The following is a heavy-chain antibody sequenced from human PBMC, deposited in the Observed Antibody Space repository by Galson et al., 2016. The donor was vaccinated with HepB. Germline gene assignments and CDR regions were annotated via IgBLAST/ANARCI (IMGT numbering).Heavy chain of an antibody. J-gene: IGHJ4*01. CDR1: GDSVTRNTYY. Sequence: ETLSLTCSVSGDSVTRNTYYWGWIRQPPGKGLEWIGRMYYSGSAYYNPSFTSRVTISLDTSKNQFSLKLTSVTAADTAVYYCASPKVGARYTTVDFWGHGTLVTVSS. CDR2: MYYSGSA. CDR3: ASPKVGARYTTVDF. D-gene: IGHD1-26*01. V-gene: IGHV4-39*01.